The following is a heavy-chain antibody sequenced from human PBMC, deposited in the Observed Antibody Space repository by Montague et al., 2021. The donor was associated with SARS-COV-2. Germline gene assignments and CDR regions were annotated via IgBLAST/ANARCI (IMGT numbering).Heavy chain of an antibody. D-gene: IGHD2/OR15-2a*01. CDR2: IVWTHDQ. CDR3: ARNRLSVFDF. CDR1: GFSLTTPGVS. V-gene: IGHV2-70*01. J-gene: IGHJ4*02. Sequence: PALVKPTQTLTLTCSLSGFSLTTPGVSVGWIRQPPGRALEWLALIVWTHDQYYSRSLGTRLTISPGTSKSQVVLTLTNVDTVDTATYYCARNRLSVFDFWGQGTLVTVSS.